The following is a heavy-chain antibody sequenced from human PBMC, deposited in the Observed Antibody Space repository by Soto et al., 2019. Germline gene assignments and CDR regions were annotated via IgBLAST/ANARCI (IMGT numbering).Heavy chain of an antibody. D-gene: IGHD5-12*01. J-gene: IGHJ4*02. CDR1: GFIYSIYA. Sequence: EVQLLESGGVLVQPGGSLRLSCTASGFIYSIYAMAWVRQAPGKGLEWVSAISGSGGETYYADSVKGRFTISRDNPKNTVYLHMTNLRADDTAVYYCAKEIAVAVATPPEYWGQGTLVTVSS. V-gene: IGHV3-23*01. CDR3: AKEIAVAVATPPEY. CDR2: ISGSGGET.